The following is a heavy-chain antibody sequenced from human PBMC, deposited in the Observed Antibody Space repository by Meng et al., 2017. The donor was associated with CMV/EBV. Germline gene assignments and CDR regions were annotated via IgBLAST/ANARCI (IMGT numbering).Heavy chain of an antibody. J-gene: IGHJ6*02. CDR3: ARVSGWYTGGYYYYGMDV. CDR1: GGTFSSYA. V-gene: IGHV1-69*05. Sequence: SVKVSCKASGGTFSSYAISRVRQAPGQGLEWMGGIIPIFGTANYAQKFQGRVTITTDESTSTAYMELSSLRSEDTAVYYCARVSGWYTGGYYYYGMDVWGQGTTVTVSS. D-gene: IGHD6-19*01. CDR2: IIPIFGTA.